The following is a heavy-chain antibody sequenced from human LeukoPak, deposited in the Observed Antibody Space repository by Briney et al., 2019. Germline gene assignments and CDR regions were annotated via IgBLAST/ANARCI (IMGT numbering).Heavy chain of an antibody. V-gene: IGHV3-74*01. CDR1: GFSFTSYW. J-gene: IGHJ4*02. CDR2: VDHDGSGT. D-gene: IGHD4-17*01. CDR3: ATDLG. Sequence: PGGSLRLSCAASGFSFTSYWMHWVRQPPEKGLVWVSRVDHDGSGTAYADSVTGRFTISRDNAKNTVYLQMNSLRAEDTAVYYCATDLGWGQGTLVTVSS.